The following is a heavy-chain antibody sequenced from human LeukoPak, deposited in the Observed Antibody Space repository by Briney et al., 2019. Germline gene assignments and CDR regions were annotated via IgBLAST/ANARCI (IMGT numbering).Heavy chain of an antibody. V-gene: IGHV3-49*04. CDR2: IRSKAYGGTT. D-gene: IGHD4-17*01. Sequence: GSLRLSCTASGFTFGDYAMSWVRQAPGKGLEWVGFIRSKAYGGTTEYAASVKGRFTISRDDSKSIAYLRMSSLRVEDTALYYCARAQTYGDSRLLLDYWGQGTLVTVSS. J-gene: IGHJ4*02. CDR3: ARAQTYGDSRLLLDY. CDR1: GFTFGDYA.